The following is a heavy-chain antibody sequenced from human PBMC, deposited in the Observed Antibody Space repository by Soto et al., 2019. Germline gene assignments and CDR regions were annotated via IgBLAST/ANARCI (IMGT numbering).Heavy chain of an antibody. CDR2: IYIAGNI. J-gene: IGHJ4*02. CDR1: GITVTSNH. V-gene: IGHV3-53*01. CDR3: TRVLPVANSYYFDY. D-gene: IGHD5-12*01. Sequence: EVQLVESGGGLIQPGGSLRLSCAVSGITVTSNHMSWVRQAPGKGLEWVSIIYIAGNIDYADSVKGRFTISRDNSKNTVSLQMNSLRADDTAVYYCTRVLPVANSYYFDYWGQGTLVTVSS.